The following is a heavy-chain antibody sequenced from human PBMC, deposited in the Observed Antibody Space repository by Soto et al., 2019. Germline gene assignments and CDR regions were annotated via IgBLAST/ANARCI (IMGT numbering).Heavy chain of an antibody. J-gene: IGHJ1*01. V-gene: IGHV1-46*01. CDR1: GYTFTSYY. D-gene: IGHD6-13*01. CDR3: ARELAAAGTMDFQH. Sequence: ASVKVSCKASGYTFTSYYMHWVRPATGQGLEWMGIINPSGGSTSYAQKFQGRVTMSRDTSTSTVYMELSSLRSEDTAVYYCARELAAAGTMDFQHWGQGTLVTVSS. CDR2: INPSGGST.